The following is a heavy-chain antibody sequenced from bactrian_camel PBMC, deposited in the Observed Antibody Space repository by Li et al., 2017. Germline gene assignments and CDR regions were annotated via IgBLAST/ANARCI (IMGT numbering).Heavy chain of an antibody. CDR3: AISPRPHGDVCGLERTYMY. D-gene: IGHD4*01. J-gene: IGHJ4*01. CDR2: MDGYGQT. Sequence: VQLVESGGGSVSAGGSLRLSCAAASQYSAVTLCMGWFRQAPGKERERVATMDGYGQTVYTAPSVKGRFTLVKDKDKNTPYLQMNDLKSEDTAMYYCAISPRPHGDVCGLERTYMYLGQGTQVTVS. V-gene: IGHV3S55*01. CDR1: QYSAVTLC.